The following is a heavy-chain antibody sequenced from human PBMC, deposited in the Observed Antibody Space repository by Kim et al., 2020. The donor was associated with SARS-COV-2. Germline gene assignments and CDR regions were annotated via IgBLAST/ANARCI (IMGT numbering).Heavy chain of an antibody. CDR1: GGSISSSSYY. Sequence: SETLSLTCTVSGGSISSSSYYWGWIRQPPGKGLEWIGSIYYSGSTYYNPSLKSRVTISVDTSKNQFSLKLSSVTAADTAVYYCARDGRSALRQFDYWGQGTLVTVSS. J-gene: IGHJ4*02. CDR3: ARDGRSALRQFDY. CDR2: IYYSGST. D-gene: IGHD4-17*01. V-gene: IGHV4-39*07.